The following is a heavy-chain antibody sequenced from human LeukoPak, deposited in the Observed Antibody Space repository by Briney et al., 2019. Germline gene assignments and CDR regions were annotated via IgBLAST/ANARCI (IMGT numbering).Heavy chain of an antibody. CDR3: ARDPYSSSSGYYGMDV. CDR1: GGSISSYY. CDR2: IYYSGST. Sequence: SETLSLTCTVSGGSISSYYWSWVRQPPGKGLEWIGYIYYSGSTNYNPSLKSRVTISVDTSKNQFSLKLSSVTAADTAVYYCARDPYSSSSGYYGMDVWGQGTTVTVSS. V-gene: IGHV4-59*12. D-gene: IGHD6-6*01. J-gene: IGHJ6*02.